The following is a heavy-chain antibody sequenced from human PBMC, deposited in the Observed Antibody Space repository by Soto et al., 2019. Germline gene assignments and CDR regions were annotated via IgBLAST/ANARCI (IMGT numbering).Heavy chain of an antibody. Sequence: SETLSLTCTVSGGSISNYYWSWIRHPPGKKLEWIGYIFYFGSTNYNPSLKSRVTLSIDTSKNQLSLKLSSVTAADTAVYYCARHSPDFDWLSQFDYWGQGTLVTVSS. V-gene: IGHV4-59*08. CDR1: GGSISNYY. CDR3: ARHSPDFDWLSQFDY. J-gene: IGHJ4*02. CDR2: IFYFGST. D-gene: IGHD3-9*01.